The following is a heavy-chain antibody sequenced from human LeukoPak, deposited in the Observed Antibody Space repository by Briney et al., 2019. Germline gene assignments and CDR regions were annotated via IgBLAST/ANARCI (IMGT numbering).Heavy chain of an antibody. CDR2: ISYDGSNK. V-gene: IGHV3-30*04. Sequence: GRSLRLSCAASGFTFSSYAMHWVRQAPGKGLEWVAVISYDGSNKYYADSVKGRFTISRDNSKNTLYLQMNSLRAEDTPVYYCARAELWFGELGGYYYYGMDVWGKGTTVTVSS. CDR1: GFTFSSYA. D-gene: IGHD3-10*01. J-gene: IGHJ6*04. CDR3: ARAELWFGELGGYYYYGMDV.